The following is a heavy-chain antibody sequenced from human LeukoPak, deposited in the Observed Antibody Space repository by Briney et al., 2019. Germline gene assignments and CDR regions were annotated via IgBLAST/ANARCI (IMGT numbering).Heavy chain of an antibody. CDR2: IYYSGST. J-gene: IGHJ4*02. CDR3: ARALLYYDSGGYGY. Sequence: SETLSLTCTVSGGSISSYYWSWIRQPPGKGLEWIGYIYYSGSTNYNPSLKSRVTISVDTSKNQFSLKLSSVTAADTAVYYCARALLYYDSGGYGYWGQGTLVTVSS. V-gene: IGHV4-59*01. D-gene: IGHD3-22*01. CDR1: GGSISSYY.